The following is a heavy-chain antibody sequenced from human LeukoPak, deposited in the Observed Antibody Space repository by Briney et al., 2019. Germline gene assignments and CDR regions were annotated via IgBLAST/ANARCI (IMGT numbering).Heavy chain of an antibody. D-gene: IGHD2-15*01. CDR3: ARDRGYCSGGSCLGYYMDV. V-gene: IGHV3-11*04. CDR1: GFTFSDYY. Sequence: GGSLRLSCAASGFTFSDYYMSWIRQAPGKGLEWVSYITNSVRTTYYADSVKGRFTISRDNAKNSLYLQMNSLRVEDTAVYYCARDRGYCSGGSCLGYYMDVWGKGTTVTVSS. J-gene: IGHJ6*03. CDR2: ITNSVRTT.